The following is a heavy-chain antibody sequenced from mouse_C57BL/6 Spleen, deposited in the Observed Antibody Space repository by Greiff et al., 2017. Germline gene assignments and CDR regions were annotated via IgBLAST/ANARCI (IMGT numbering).Heavy chain of an antibody. D-gene: IGHD4-1*01. CDR3: ARDGGTGTGAWFAY. CDR2: ISDGGSYT. J-gene: IGHJ3*01. Sequence: EVHLVESGGGLVKPGGSLKLSCAASGFTFSSYAMSWVRQTPEKRLEWVATISDGGSYTYYPDNVKGRFTISRDNAKNNLYLQMSHLKSEDTAMYYGARDGGTGTGAWFAYWGQGTLVTVSA. CDR1: GFTFSSYA. V-gene: IGHV5-4*01.